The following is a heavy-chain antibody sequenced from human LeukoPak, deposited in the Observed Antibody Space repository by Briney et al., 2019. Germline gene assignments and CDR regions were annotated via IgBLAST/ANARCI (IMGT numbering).Heavy chain of an antibody. J-gene: IGHJ4*02. D-gene: IGHD3-3*01. Sequence: SETLSLTCTVSGGSISSCYWSWIRQPPGKGLEWIGYIYYSGSTNYNPSLKSRVTISVDTSKNQFSLKLSSVTAADTAVYYCARLVSYYDFWSGYYFDYWGQGTLVTVSS. CDR1: GGSISSCY. CDR3: ARLVSYYDFWSGYYFDY. CDR2: IYYSGST. V-gene: IGHV4-59*01.